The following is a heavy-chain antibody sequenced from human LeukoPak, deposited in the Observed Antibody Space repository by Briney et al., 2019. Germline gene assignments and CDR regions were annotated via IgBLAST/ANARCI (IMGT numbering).Heavy chain of an antibody. V-gene: IGHV4-30-2*03. D-gene: IGHD3-10*01. CDR1: GGSISSGGYS. CDR3: ARLVLLWFGESSHFDY. J-gene: IGHJ4*02. CDR2: IYHSGST. Sequence: PSQTLSLTCVVSGGSISSGGYSWSWIRQPPGKGLEWIGYIYHSGSTYYNPSLKSRVTISVDTSKNQFSLKLSSVTAADTAVYYCARLVLLWFGESSHFDYWGQGTLVTVSS.